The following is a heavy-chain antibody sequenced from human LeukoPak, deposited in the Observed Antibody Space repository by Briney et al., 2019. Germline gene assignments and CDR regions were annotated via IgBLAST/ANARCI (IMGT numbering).Heavy chain of an antibody. Sequence: SEALSLTCAVYGGSFSGYYWSWIRQPPGKGLEWIGEINHSGSTNYNPSLKSRVTISVDTSKNQFSLKLSSVTAADTAVYYCARGRWGFVDYWAQGTLVTVSS. D-gene: IGHD3-16*01. CDR3: ARGRWGFVDY. CDR2: INHSGST. J-gene: IGHJ4*02. CDR1: GGSFSGYY. V-gene: IGHV4-34*01.